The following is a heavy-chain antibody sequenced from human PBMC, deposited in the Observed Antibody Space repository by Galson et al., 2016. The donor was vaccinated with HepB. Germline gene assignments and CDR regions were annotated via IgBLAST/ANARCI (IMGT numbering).Heavy chain of an antibody. D-gene: IGHD3-3*01. CDR2: ISYDGSNK. V-gene: IGHV3-30*18. CDR3: AKGYYDFWSGYYTYFDY. Sequence: LRLSCAASGFTFSSYGMHWVRQAPGKGLEWVAVISYDGSNKYYADSVKGRFTISRDNSKNTLYLQMNSLRAEDTAVYYCAKGYYDFWSGYYTYFDYWGQGTLVTVSS. J-gene: IGHJ4*02. CDR1: GFTFSSYG.